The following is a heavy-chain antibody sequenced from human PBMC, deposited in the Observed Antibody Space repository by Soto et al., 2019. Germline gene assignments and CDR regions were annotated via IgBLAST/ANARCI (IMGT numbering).Heavy chain of an antibody. D-gene: IGHD2-15*01. CDR3: ARTPFVVAGPRFDP. CDR2: IYYSGST. J-gene: IGHJ5*02. CDR1: GGSIISGGYY. Sequence: SETLSLTCTVSGGSIISGGYYWIWIRQHPGKGLEWIGYIYYSGSTYYNPSLKSRVTISVDTSKNQFSLKLSSVTAADTAVYYCARTPFVVAGPRFDPWGQGTLVTVSS. V-gene: IGHV4-31*03.